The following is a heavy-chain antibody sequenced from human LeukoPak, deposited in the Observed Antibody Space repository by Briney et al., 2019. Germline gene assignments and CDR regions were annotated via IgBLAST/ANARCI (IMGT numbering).Heavy chain of an antibody. CDR2: INHSGST. Sequence: SETLSLTCAVYGGSFSGDYWSWIRQPPGKGLEWIGEINHSGSTNYNPSLKSRVTISVDTSKNQFSLKLSSVTAADTAVYYCARIQLGYCSSTSCYNLPGVRFDPWGQGTLVTVSS. V-gene: IGHV4-34*01. CDR1: GGSFSGDY. J-gene: IGHJ5*02. D-gene: IGHD2-2*02. CDR3: ARIQLGYCSSTSCYNLPGVRFDP.